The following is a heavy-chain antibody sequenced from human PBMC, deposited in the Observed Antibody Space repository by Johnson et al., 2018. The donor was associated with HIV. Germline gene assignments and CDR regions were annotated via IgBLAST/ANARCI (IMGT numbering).Heavy chain of an antibody. CDR3: VTISVIPCRVNAAFYI. CDR1: GFTFSSYG. D-gene: IGHD3-16*02. Sequence: QVQLVESGGGVVQPGRSLRLSCAASGFTFSSYGMHWVRQAPGKGLEWVAVIWYDGSNKYYEDSVKGRFNISRDKSKNTLYLQMNILKAEDQAVYYCVTISVIPCRVNAAFYIWGHGTMVTVSS. V-gene: IGHV3-33*01. CDR2: IWYDGSNK. J-gene: IGHJ3*02.